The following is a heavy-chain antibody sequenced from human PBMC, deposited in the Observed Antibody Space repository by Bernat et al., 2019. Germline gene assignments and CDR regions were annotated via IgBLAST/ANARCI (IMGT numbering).Heavy chain of an antibody. CDR1: GGSFSGYY. V-gene: IGHV4-34*01. D-gene: IGHD4-17*01. CDR3: ARHGNPFLRGYMDV. CDR2: INHSGST. J-gene: IGHJ6*03. Sequence: QVQLQQWGAGLLKPSETLSLPCAVYGGSFSGYYWSWIRQPPGKGLEWIGEINHSGSTNYNPSLKSRVTISVDTSKNQFSLKLSSVTAADTAVYYCARHGNPFLRGYMDVWGKGTTVTVSS.